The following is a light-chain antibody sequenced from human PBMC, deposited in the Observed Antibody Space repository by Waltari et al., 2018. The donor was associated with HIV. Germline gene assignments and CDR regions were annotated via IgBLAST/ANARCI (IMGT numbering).Light chain of an antibody. CDR2: GAS. V-gene: IGKV3-20*01. J-gene: IGKJ2*01. Sequence: EIVLTQSPGTLSLSQGEGVTLSCRASQIINNNLLAWYQQKPGQGPRLLIWGASNRVTGIPGRFSGSGSGTDFTLTISRLEPEDFAVYYCQQYGASYVFGQGTKLETK. CDR1: QIINNNL. CDR3: QQYGASYV.